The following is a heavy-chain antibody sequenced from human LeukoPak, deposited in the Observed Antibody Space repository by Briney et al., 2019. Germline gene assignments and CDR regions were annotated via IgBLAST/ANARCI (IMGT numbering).Heavy chain of an antibody. Sequence: SVKVSCKASGGTFSSYAISWVRQAPGQGLEWMGGIIPIFGTTNYAQKFQGRVTITTDESTSTAYMELSSLRSEDTAVYYCARVGDNWFDPWGQGTLVTVSS. CDR3: ARVGDNWFDP. CDR1: GGTFSSYA. V-gene: IGHV1-69*05. J-gene: IGHJ5*02. CDR2: IIPIFGTT.